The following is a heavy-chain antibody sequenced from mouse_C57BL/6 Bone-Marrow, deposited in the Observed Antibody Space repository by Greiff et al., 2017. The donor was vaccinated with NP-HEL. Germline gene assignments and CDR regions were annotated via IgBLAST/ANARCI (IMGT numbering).Heavy chain of an antibody. V-gene: IGHV1-76*01. CDR2: IYPGSGNT. Sequence: VQLQQSGAELVRPGASVKLSCKASGYTFTDYYINWVKQRPGQGLEWIARIYPGSGNTYYNEKFKGKATLTAEKSSSTAYMQLSSLTSEDSAVYFCARYELGHAYGGQGTLVTVSA. D-gene: IGHD4-1*01. J-gene: IGHJ3*01. CDR1: GYTFTDYY. CDR3: ARYELGHAY.